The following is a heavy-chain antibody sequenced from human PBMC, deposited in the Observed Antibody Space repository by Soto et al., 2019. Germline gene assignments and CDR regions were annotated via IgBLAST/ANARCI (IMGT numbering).Heavy chain of an antibody. CDR2: IYYSGST. J-gene: IGHJ4*02. D-gene: IGHD6-25*01. CDR3: ARVHSADGYNHMGSSDY. CDR1: GGSISSYD. V-gene: IGHV4-59*01. Sequence: SETLSLTCTVSGGSISSYDWSWIRQPAWKGLEWIGYIYYSGSTNYNPSIKSRVTISVDTYKNKFSLKLSSVTAADTAVYYCARVHSADGYNHMGSSDYWGQGTLVTVS.